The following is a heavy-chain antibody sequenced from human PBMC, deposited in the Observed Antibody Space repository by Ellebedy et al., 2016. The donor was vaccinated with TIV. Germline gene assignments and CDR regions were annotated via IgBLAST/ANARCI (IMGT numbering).Heavy chain of an antibody. CDR3: ANGGYCSRTSCFDL. CDR1: GFTFSSYA. V-gene: IGHV3-23*01. Sequence: PGGSLRLSCVASGFTFSSYAMSWVRQAPGKGLEWVSAVNTGGGDTYYADSVRGRFTISRDNSKKTLYLQMNSLTAEDTAVYFCANGGYCSRTSCFDLWGQGTLVTVSS. CDR2: VNTGGGDT. J-gene: IGHJ5*02. D-gene: IGHD2-2*01.